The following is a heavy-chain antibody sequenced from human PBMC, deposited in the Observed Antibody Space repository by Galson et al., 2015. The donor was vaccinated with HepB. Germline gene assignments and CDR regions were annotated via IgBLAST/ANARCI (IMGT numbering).Heavy chain of an antibody. V-gene: IGHV4-59*08. CDR3: ARHYLHIAAHRVLDAFDI. Sequence: SETLSLTCTVSGGSISSYYWSWIRQPPGKGLEWIGYIYYSGSTNYNPSLKGRVTISVDTSKNQFSLKLSSVTAADTAVYYCARHYLHIAAHRVLDAFDIWGQGTMVTVSS. D-gene: IGHD6-6*01. CDR1: GGSISSYY. J-gene: IGHJ3*02. CDR2: IYYSGST.